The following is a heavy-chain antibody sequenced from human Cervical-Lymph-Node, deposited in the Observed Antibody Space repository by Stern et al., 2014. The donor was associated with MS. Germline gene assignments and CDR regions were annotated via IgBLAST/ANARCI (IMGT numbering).Heavy chain of an antibody. CDR1: GYSFTSYW. CDR3: ARRHCSSRRCGWFDP. CDR2: INPGDSDP. V-gene: IGHV5-51*01. J-gene: IGHJ5*02. D-gene: IGHD2-2*01. Sequence: VQLVQSGAEVKKPGESLKISCKGSGYSFTSYWIRWVRQMPGKGLAWMGNINPGDSDPRYSPSFQGQVTISADKSISTAYLQWSSLKASDTAMYYCARRHCSSRRCGWFDPWGQGTLVTVSS.